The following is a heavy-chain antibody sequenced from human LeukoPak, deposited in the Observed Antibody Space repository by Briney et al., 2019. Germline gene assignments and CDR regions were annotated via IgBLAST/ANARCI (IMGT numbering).Heavy chain of an antibody. V-gene: IGHV3-15*01. D-gene: IGHD3-10*01. CDR1: GFTFSNAW. CDR2: IKSKTDGGTT. CDR3: TTFITMVRGVTDY. J-gene: IGHJ4*02. Sequence: PGGPLRLSCAASGFTFSNAWMSWVRQAPGKGLEWVGRIKSKTDGGTTDYAAPVKGRFTISRDDSKNTLYLQMNSLKTEDAAVYYCTTFITMVRGVTDYWGQGTLVTVSS.